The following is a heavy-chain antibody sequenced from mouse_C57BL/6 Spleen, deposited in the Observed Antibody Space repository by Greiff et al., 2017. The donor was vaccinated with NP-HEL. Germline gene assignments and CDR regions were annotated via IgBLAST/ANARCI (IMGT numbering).Heavy chain of an antibody. Sequence: QVQLQQPGAELVKPGASVKLSCKASGYTFTSYWMHWVKQRPGQGLEWIGMIHPNSGSTNYNEKFKSKATLTVDKSSSTAYMQLSSLTSENSAVYYCARGYYGSSPFDVWGTGTTVTVSS. CDR1: GYTFTSYW. CDR3: ARGYYGSSPFDV. D-gene: IGHD1-1*01. CDR2: IHPNSGST. V-gene: IGHV1-64*01. J-gene: IGHJ1*03.